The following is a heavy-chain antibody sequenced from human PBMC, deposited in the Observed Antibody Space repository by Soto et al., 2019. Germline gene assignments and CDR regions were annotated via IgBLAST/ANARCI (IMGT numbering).Heavy chain of an antibody. V-gene: IGHV1-2*02. J-gene: IGHJ6*02. CDR2: INPYSGAT. CDR3: ATNSGHYSSAWQKSDV. Sequence: ASVKVSCKASGYTFTAYHVHWVRQAPGQGLEWMGWINPYSGATNFAQKFQGSVSLTTDPSINTAYMELSSLKSDDTAMYYCATNSGHYSSAWQKSDVWGEGTTVTF. CDR1: GYTFTAYH. D-gene: IGHD6-19*01.